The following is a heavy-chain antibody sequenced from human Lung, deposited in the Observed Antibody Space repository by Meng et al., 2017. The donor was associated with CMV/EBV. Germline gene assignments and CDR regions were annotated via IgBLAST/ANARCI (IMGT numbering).Heavy chain of an antibody. Sequence: GGPLRLXXPALGFTSSSTWLSWVPQAPGKGLEWVANIKQDGSEKYYVDSVKGRFTISRDNAKNSLYLQMNSLRAEDTAVYYCARDLRQLWKETYHSYRMDVWGQGXTVTVSS. CDR3: ARDLRQLWKETYHSYRMDV. J-gene: IGHJ6*02. V-gene: IGHV3-7*01. CDR2: IKQDGSEK. CDR1: GFTSSSTW. D-gene: IGHD5-18*01.